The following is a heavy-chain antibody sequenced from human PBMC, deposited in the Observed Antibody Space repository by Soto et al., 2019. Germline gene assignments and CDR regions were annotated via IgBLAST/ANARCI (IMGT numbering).Heavy chain of an antibody. D-gene: IGHD5-18*01. CDR2: IFSNDEK. J-gene: IGHJ6*03. CDR3: ARILTAMVPNYYYYYYMDV. CDR1: GFSLSHARMG. Sequence: QVTLKESGPVLVKPTETLTLTCTVSGFSLSHARMGVSRIRPPPGKALEWLAHIFSNDEKSYSTSLKSRLTISKDTSKSQVVLTMTNMDPVDTATYYCARILTAMVPNYYYYYYMDVWGKGTTVTVSS. V-gene: IGHV2-26*01.